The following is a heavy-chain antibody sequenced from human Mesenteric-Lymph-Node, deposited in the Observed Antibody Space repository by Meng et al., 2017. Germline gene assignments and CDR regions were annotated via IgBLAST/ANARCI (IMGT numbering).Heavy chain of an antibody. Sequence: SETLSLTCAVYGGSFSGYYWSWIRQPPGKGLEWIGYIYYSGSTNYNPSLKSRVTISVDTSKNQFSLKLSSVTAADTAVYYCARDGGSSWYWYFDLWGRGTLVTVSS. CDR2: IYYSGST. CDR1: GGSFSGYY. D-gene: IGHD6-13*01. CDR3: ARDGGSSWYWYFDL. J-gene: IGHJ2*01. V-gene: IGHV4-59*01.